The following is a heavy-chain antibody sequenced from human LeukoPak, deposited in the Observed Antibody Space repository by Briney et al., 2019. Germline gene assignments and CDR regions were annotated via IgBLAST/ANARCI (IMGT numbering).Heavy chain of an antibody. V-gene: IGHV4-59*08. CDR2: IYYSGST. J-gene: IGHJ4*02. CDR1: SGSISSYY. CDR3: ARLNIQQLALDY. D-gene: IGHD6-13*01. Sequence: SETLSLTCTVSSGSISSYYGSWIRQPPGKGLEWIGYIYYSGSTNYNPSLKSRVTISVDTSKNQFSLKLSSVTAADTAVYCCARLNIQQLALDYWGQGTLVTVSS.